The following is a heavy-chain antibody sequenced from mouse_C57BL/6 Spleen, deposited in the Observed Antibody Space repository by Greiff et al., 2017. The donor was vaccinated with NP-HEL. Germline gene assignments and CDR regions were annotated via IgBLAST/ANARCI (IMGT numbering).Heavy chain of an antibody. CDR1: GFNIKDDY. Sequence: VQLKESGAELVRPGASVKLSCTASGFNIKDDYMHWVKQRPEQGLEWIGWIDPENGDTEYASKFQGKATITADTSSNTAYLQLSSLTSEDTAVYYCTTKDYGSSLDYWGQGTTLTVSS. CDR2: IDPENGDT. D-gene: IGHD1-1*01. J-gene: IGHJ2*01. V-gene: IGHV14-4*01. CDR3: TTKDYGSSLDY.